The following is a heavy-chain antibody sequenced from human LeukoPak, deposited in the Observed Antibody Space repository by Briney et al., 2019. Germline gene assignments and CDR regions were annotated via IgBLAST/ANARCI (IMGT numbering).Heavy chain of an antibody. Sequence: GGSLRLSCAASGFNFDDYAMHWVRQVPGKGLQRVSGINWNSSYIGFADFVKGRFTISRDNAKNSLYLNMNSLRAEDTALYYCAKDTTAAGTGNFDYWGQGTLVTVSS. CDR1: GFNFDDYA. V-gene: IGHV3-9*01. J-gene: IGHJ4*02. D-gene: IGHD6-13*01. CDR3: AKDTTAAGTGNFDY. CDR2: INWNSSYI.